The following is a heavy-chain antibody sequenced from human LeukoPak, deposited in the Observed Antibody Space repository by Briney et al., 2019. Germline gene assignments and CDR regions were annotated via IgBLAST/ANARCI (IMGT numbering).Heavy chain of an antibody. CDR2: IYYSGST. J-gene: IGHJ4*02. CDR1: GGSISSGGYY. V-gene: IGHV4-61*08. Sequence: SETLSLTCTVSGGSISSGGYYWSWIRQPPGKGLEYIGYIYYSGSTKNNPSLKSPVTISVDTSKNQFSLKLSSVTAADTAVYYCARVGVKGVGWELDYWGQGTLVTVSA. CDR3: ARVGVKGVGWELDY. D-gene: IGHD6-19*01.